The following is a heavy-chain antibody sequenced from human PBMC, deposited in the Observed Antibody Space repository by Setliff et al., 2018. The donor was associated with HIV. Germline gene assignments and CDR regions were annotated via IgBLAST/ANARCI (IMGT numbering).Heavy chain of an antibody. V-gene: IGHV3-48*01. CDR3: ARGPTTVTNYYYYYYMDV. CDR2: ISSKRTSI. CDR1: GFTFGDFC. Sequence: GGSLRLSCETSGFTFGDFCMKWVRQAPGKGLEWISYISSKRTSIYYADSVKGRFTIPRDNDRNSLYLQMNGLGAEDTAVYYCARGPTTVTNYYYYYYMDVWGKGTTVTVSS. D-gene: IGHD4-17*01. J-gene: IGHJ6*03.